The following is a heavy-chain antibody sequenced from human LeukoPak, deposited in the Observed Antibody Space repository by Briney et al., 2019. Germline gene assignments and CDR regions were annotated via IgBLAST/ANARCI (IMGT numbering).Heavy chain of an antibody. D-gene: IGHD1-1*01. CDR1: GGSISTYF. J-gene: IGHJ3*02. Sequence: PSETLSLTCSVSGGSISTYFWSWIRQPPGKGLEWIGYIHGSGSTNYNPSLKSRVTISVDTSKNQFSLKLSSVTAADTAVYYCARFQYKAAFDIWGQGTMVTVSS. CDR3: ARFQYKAAFDI. V-gene: IGHV4-59*01. CDR2: IHGSGST.